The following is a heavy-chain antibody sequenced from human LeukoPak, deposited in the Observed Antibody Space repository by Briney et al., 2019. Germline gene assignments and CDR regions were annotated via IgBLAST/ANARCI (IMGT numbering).Heavy chain of an antibody. J-gene: IGHJ5*02. CDR2: INHSGST. Sequence: SETLSLTCAVYGGSFSGYYWSWIRQPPGKGLEWIGEINHSGSTNYNPSLKSRVTISVDTSKNQFSLKLSSVTAADTAVYYCARGLMVRGVIITGGWFDPWGQGTLVTVSS. CDR1: GGSFSGYY. CDR3: ARGLMVRGVIITGGWFDP. V-gene: IGHV4-34*01. D-gene: IGHD3-10*01.